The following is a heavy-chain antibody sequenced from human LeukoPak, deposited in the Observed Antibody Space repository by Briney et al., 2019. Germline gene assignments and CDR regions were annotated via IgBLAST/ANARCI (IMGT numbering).Heavy chain of an antibody. CDR1: GFTFSDYY. CDR3: ARRPAAGRCFDY. V-gene: IGHV3-11*01. CDR2: ISSGGSTI. J-gene: IGHJ4*02. Sequence: GGSLRLSCAVSGFTFSDYYMSWIRPAPGKGLEWVSYISSGGSTISHADSVKGRFTISRDNAENSVYLQMNSLRAEDTAVYYCARRPAAGRCFDYWGQGTLVTVSS. D-gene: IGHD6-13*01.